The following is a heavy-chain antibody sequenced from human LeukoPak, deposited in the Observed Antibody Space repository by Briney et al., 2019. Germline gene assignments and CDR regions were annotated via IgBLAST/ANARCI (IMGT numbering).Heavy chain of an antibody. V-gene: IGHV1-69*01. D-gene: IGHD2-2*02. Sequence: GSSVNVSCKASGGTLSSYAISWVRQAPGQGLAWMGEIIPIFGTSNYAQKFQGRVTITADESTSTAYMELSSLRSEDTAVYYCARSLPPYCSSTSCYTYYYYYGMDVWGKGTTVTVSS. CDR3: ARSLPPYCSSTSCYTYYYYYGMDV. CDR1: GGTLSSYA. CDR2: IIPIFGTS. J-gene: IGHJ6*04.